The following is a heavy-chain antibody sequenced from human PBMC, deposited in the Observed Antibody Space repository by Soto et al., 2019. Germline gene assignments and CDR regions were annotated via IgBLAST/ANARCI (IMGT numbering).Heavy chain of an antibody. Sequence: PGGSLRRSCAASGFTFSSYGMSGVRQAPGKGLECVSAISGSGGSTYYADSVKGRFTISRDNSKNTLYLQMNSLRAEDTAVYYCAKDRYRSSGQDWFDPWRQGTLVTGSS. CDR3: AKDRYRSSGQDWFDP. CDR2: ISGSGGST. J-gene: IGHJ5*02. D-gene: IGHD6-13*01. V-gene: IGHV3-23*01. CDR1: GFTFSSYG.